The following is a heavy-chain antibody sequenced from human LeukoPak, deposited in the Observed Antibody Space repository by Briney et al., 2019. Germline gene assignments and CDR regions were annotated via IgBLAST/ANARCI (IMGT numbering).Heavy chain of an antibody. CDR2: INHSGST. CDR1: GGSFSGYY. J-gene: IGHJ5*02. CDR3: ARGGTNIVVVPAARYNWFDP. D-gene: IGHD2-2*01. V-gene: IGHV4-34*01. Sequence: SETLSLTCAVYGGSFSGYYWSWIRQAPGKGLEWIGEINHSGSTNYNPSLKSRVTISVGTSKNQFSLKLSSVTAADTAVYYCARGGTNIVVVPAARYNWFDPWGQGTLVTVSS.